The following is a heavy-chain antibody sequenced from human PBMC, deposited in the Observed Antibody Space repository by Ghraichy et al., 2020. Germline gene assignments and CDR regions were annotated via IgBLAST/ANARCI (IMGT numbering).Heavy chain of an antibody. Sequence: SETLSLTCTVSGGSISSYYWSWIRQPPGKGLEWIGYIYYSGSTNYNPSLKSRVTISVDTSKNQFSLKLSSVTAADTAVYYCARVLRQEWFGELPSPWFDPWGQGTLVTVSS. CDR1: GGSISSYY. V-gene: IGHV4-59*01. CDR2: IYYSGST. CDR3: ARVLRQEWFGELPSPWFDP. J-gene: IGHJ5*02. D-gene: IGHD3-10*01.